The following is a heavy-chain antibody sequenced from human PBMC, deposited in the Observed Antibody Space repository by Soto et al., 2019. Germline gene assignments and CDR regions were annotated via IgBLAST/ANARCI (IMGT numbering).Heavy chain of an antibody. D-gene: IGHD3-10*01. CDR3: ATSFGSGSRAFDY. J-gene: IGHJ4*02. V-gene: IGHV1-69*02. CDR1: GDTFNFYT. CDR2: FNPILSFS. Sequence: QGQLVQSGAEVKKPGSSVKVSCKASGDTFNFYTINWVRQAPGLGLEWMGRFNPILSFSNSALKFQGRVALTADKSTSTAYMMLSSLRPEDTAIYYCATSFGSGSRAFDYWGQGALVTVSS.